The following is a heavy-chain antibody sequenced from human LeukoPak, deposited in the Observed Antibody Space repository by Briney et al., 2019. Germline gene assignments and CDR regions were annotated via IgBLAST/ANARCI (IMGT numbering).Heavy chain of an antibody. D-gene: IGHD4-17*01. CDR2: SSSSDDGK. CDR1: GLSLNNYA. Sequence: GGSLRLSCTASGLSLNNYAMSWVRQVPGKGLEWVSASSSSDDGKWYAESVRGRFTISRDTSKNTVYLQMNRLRTEDTAVYYCAKVVLYGDYRGLDNWGQGTLVTVSS. CDR3: AKVVLYGDYRGLDN. J-gene: IGHJ4*02. V-gene: IGHV3-23*01.